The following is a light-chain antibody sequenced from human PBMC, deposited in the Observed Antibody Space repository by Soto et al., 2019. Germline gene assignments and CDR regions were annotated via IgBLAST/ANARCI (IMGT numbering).Light chain of an antibody. CDR1: QSVSSTY. J-gene: IGKJ4*01. CDR2: GAS. V-gene: IGKV3-20*01. Sequence: EIVLTQSPGTLSLSPGERATLSCRASQSVSSTYLAWYQQRPGQAPRLLIYGASSRATGIPDRFSGSGSGTDFTINISRLEPEDFAVYYCQQYAGSPLAFGGGTKVEIK. CDR3: QQYAGSPLA.